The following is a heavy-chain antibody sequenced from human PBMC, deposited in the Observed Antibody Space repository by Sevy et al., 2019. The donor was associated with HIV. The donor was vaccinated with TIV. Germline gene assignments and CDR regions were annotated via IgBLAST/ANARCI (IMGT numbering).Heavy chain of an antibody. CDR3: ARAQQITMLVVIGGLYFDF. J-gene: IGHJ4*02. D-gene: IGHD3-22*01. Sequence: GGSLRLSCATSGFTFSSIWMTWVRQAPGKGLEWVANVKQDMSEKYYADSVKGRFTISRDNAKNSLYLEMNSLRAEDTAVYYCARAQQITMLVVIGGLYFDFWGQGTLVTVSS. V-gene: IGHV3-7*01. CDR1: GFTFSSIW. CDR2: VKQDMSEK.